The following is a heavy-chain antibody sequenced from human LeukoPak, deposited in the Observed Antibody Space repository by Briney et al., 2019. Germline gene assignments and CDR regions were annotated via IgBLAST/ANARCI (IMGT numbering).Heavy chain of an antibody. Sequence: PSETLSLTCAVYGGSFSGYYWSWIRQPPGKGLEWIGSIYYSGSTYYNPSLKSRVTISVDTSKNQFSLKLSSVTAADTAVYYCARLRGGALAVAGTIRGAFDIWGQGTMVTVSS. CDR2: IYYSGST. CDR3: ARLRGGALAVAGTIRGAFDI. CDR1: GGSFSGYY. V-gene: IGHV4-34*01. J-gene: IGHJ3*02. D-gene: IGHD6-19*01.